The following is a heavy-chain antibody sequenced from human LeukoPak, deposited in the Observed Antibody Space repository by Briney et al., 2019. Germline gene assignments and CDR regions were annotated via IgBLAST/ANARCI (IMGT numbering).Heavy chain of an antibody. Sequence: SETLSLTCTVSGGSISSYYCSWIRQPPGKGLEWIGETNHSGSTNYNPSLKSRVTISVDTSKNQFSLKLSSVTAADTAVYYCAVRYYGSGSYHFLDYWGQGTPVTVSS. V-gene: IGHV4-34*01. CDR2: TNHSGST. CDR1: GGSISSYY. J-gene: IGHJ4*02. CDR3: AVRYYGSGSYHFLDY. D-gene: IGHD3-10*01.